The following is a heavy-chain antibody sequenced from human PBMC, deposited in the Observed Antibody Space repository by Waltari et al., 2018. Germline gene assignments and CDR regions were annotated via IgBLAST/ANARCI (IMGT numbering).Heavy chain of an antibody. J-gene: IGHJ4*02. CDR2: CYPGDADT. V-gene: IGHV5-51*01. Sequence: VQLVQSGAEVKKPGSSVKVSCKASGGTFSSYAISWVRQAPGQGLEWLGICYPGDADTRYSPAVQGQVTISADKSISTAYLQWSSLKASDTAMYYCARMEEITMVRGGNFDYWGQGTLVTVSS. CDR1: GGTFSSYA. CDR3: ARMEEITMVRGGNFDY. D-gene: IGHD3-10*01.